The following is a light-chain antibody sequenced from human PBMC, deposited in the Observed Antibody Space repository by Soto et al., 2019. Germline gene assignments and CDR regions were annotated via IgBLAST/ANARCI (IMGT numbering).Light chain of an antibody. J-gene: IGLJ7*01. CDR1: NIGSKS. CDR2: GGS. CDR3: QVWDSSTDHAV. V-gene: IGLV3-21*02. Sequence: SYELTQPPSVSVAPGQTARITCGENNIGSKSVHWYKQKAGQAPVLVIYGGSDRPSGIPERFSGSNSGNTATLTISRVEAGVEADYYCQVWDSSTDHAVFGGGTQLTVL.